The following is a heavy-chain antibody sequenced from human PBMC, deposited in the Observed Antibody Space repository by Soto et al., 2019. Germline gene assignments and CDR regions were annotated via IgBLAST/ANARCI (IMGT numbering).Heavy chain of an antibody. V-gene: IGHV3-66*01. CDR2: INSGGST. Sequence: KGLEWVSVINSGGSTYYADSVKGRFTISRDNSKNTLYLQMNSLRDEDTAVYYCARDSPSFFFQAEDGIRAVRSVSAFLLNRSSDL. CDR3: ARDSPSFFFQAEDGIRAVRSVSAFLLNRSSDL. J-gene: IGHJ2*01. D-gene: IGHD2-2*01.